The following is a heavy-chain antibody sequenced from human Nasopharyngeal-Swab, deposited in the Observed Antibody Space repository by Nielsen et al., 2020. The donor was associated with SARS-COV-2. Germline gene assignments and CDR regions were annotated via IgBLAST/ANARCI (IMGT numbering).Heavy chain of an antibody. D-gene: IGHD2-15*01. Sequence: TLSPTCVVFAGTPNGLHWKWIRQTPGKGLEWIGETNDRGSGNYNPSLRSRVTISAGTSNIQFSLKLNSVTAADTAVYYCARGQDAYYYMDVWGEGTTVTVSS. CDR3: ARGQDAYYYMDV. V-gene: IGHV4-34*01. CDR2: TNDRGSG. J-gene: IGHJ6*03. CDR1: AGTPNGLH.